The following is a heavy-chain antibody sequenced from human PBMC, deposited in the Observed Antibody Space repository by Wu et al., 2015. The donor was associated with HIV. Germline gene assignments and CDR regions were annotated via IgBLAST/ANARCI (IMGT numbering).Heavy chain of an antibody. V-gene: IGHV1-46*03. J-gene: IGHJ3*02. CDR1: GYTFTQTY. CDR2: INPGVNRI. CDR3: AARIGNMEAFNI. Sequence: QVQLVQSGAEVRKPGASVKVPCKASGYTFTQTYLHWVRQAPGQGLEWLGIINPGVNRISYAQKFQGRLTITRDTSTSTVYMELSSLRYEDTAVYYCAARIGNMEAFNIWGQGTMVTVSS. D-gene: IGHD1/OR15-1a*01.